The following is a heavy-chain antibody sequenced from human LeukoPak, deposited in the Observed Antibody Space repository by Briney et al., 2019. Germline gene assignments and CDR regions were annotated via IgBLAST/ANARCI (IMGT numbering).Heavy chain of an antibody. CDR3: ARQCSSTSCYSY. V-gene: IGHV4-39*01. CDR2: IYYGGST. Sequence: SETLSLTCTVSGGSISSSTYYWGWIRQPPGKGLEWIGNIYYGGSTIYNPSLKSRVTISLDTSKNQFSLKLSSVTAADTAVYFCARQCSSTSCYSYWGQGTLVTVSS. J-gene: IGHJ4*02. D-gene: IGHD2-2*01. CDR1: GGSISSSTYY.